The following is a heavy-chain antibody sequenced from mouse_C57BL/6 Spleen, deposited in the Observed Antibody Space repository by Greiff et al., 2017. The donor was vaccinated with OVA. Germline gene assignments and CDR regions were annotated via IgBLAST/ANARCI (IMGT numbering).Heavy chain of an antibody. J-gene: IGHJ2*01. D-gene: IGHD2-2*01. V-gene: IGHV1-7*01. CDR1: GYTFTSYW. CDR2: INPSSGYT. CDR3: AISGVTAGFNVDY. Sequence: VKLMESGAELAKPGASVKLSCKASGYTFTSYWMHWVKQRPGQGLEWIGYINPSSGYTNSNQKFKDKTPLTAGTSSSPASIQLSRLPYVVSAVYYCAISGVTAGFNVDYWGQGTTLTVSS.